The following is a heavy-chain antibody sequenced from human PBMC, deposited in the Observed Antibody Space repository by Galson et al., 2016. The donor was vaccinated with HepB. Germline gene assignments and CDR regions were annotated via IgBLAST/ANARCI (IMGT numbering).Heavy chain of an antibody. CDR2: IFTDGSGT. Sequence: SLRLSCAVSAFTFSAYPMHWVRQAPGKGLVWISRIFTDGSGTLYADSVKGRFTISRDNAKNTLFLQMNSLRADDTAVYYCGRGSKYGFDMWGQGTMVTVSS. CDR3: GRGSKYGFDM. V-gene: IGHV3-74*01. J-gene: IGHJ3*02. CDR1: AFTFSAYP.